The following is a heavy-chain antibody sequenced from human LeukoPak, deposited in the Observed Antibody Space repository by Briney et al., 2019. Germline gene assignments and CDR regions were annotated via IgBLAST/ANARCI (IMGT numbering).Heavy chain of an antibody. CDR1: GGSFSGYY. D-gene: IGHD1-26*01. V-gene: IGHV4-34*01. Sequence: SETLSLTCVVYGGSFSGYYWSWIRQPPGKGLEWIGEIYHTGSTNYNPSLKSRVTISVDKSKNQFSLKLSPVTAADTAAYYCARRTVGASLGYFQYWGQGTLVSVSS. CDR2: IYHTGST. J-gene: IGHJ1*01. CDR3: ARRTVGASLGYFQY.